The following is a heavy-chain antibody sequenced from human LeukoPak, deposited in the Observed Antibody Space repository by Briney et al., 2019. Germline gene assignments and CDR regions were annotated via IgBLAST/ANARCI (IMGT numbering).Heavy chain of an antibody. CDR1: GFTFSSYA. V-gene: IGHV3-30-3*01. J-gene: IGHJ1*01. CDR3: ARGVVVTAYSYFQH. Sequence: GGSLRLSCAASGFTFSSYAMHWVRQAPGKGLEWVAVISYDGSNKYYADSVKGRFTISRDNSKNTLYPQMNSLRAEDTAVYYCARGVVVTAYSYFQHWGQGTLVTVSS. CDR2: ISYDGSNK. D-gene: IGHD2-21*02.